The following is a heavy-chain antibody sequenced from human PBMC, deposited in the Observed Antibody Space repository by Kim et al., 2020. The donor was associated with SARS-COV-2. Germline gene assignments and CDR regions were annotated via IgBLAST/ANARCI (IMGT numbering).Heavy chain of an antibody. D-gene: IGHD3-16*02. J-gene: IGHJ4*02. CDR1: GYTFTNYA. V-gene: IGHV7-4-1*02. Sequence: ASVKVSCKASGYTFTNYAISWVRQAPGQGLEWMGCINTDTGNPTYAQAFTGRFVFSVDTSVSTTYLQISSLKADDTALYYCARVIWGSYRYTDSWGQGTL. CDR3: ARVIWGSYRYTDS. CDR2: INTDTGNP.